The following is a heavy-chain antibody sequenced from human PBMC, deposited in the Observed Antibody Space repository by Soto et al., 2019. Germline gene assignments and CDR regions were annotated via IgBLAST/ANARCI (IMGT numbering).Heavy chain of an antibody. D-gene: IGHD3-3*01. V-gene: IGHV4-39*01. CDR2: IYYSGST. CDR3: ARHRAPESDFWSGYYTMTPLNY. J-gene: IGHJ4*02. Sequence: SETLSLTCTVSGGSISSSSYYWGWIRQPPGKGLEWIGSIYYSGSTYYNPSLKSRVTISVDTSKNQFSLKLSSVTAAGTAVYYCARHRAPESDFWSGYYTMTPLNYWGQGTLVTVSS. CDR1: GGSISSSSYY.